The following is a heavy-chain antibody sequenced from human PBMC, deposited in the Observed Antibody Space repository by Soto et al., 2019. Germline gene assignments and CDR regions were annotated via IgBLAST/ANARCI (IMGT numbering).Heavy chain of an antibody. CDR1: GYTFTSYA. Sequence: QVQLVQSGAEVKKPGASVKVSCKASGYTFTSYAMHWVRQAPGQRLEWMGWINAGNGNTKYSQKFQGRVTITRDTSASTAYMELSSLRSEDTAVYYCARVLSYDYGVKNDAFDIWGQGTMVTVSS. D-gene: IGHD4-17*01. CDR2: INAGNGNT. CDR3: ARVLSYDYGVKNDAFDI. J-gene: IGHJ3*02. V-gene: IGHV1-3*01.